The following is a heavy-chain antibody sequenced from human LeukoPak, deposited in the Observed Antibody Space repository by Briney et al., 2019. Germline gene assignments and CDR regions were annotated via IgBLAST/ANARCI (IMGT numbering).Heavy chain of an antibody. CDR2: ISGSGGST. V-gene: IGHV3-23*01. J-gene: IGHJ3*02. Sequence: GSLRLSCAASGFTFSSYAMSWVRQAPGKGLEWVSAISGSGGSTYYADSVKGRLTISRDNSKNTLYLQMNSLRAEDTAVYYCAKPLAEYQLLPRAFDIWGQGTMVTVSS. CDR1: GFTFSSYA. D-gene: IGHD2-2*01. CDR3: AKPLAEYQLLPRAFDI.